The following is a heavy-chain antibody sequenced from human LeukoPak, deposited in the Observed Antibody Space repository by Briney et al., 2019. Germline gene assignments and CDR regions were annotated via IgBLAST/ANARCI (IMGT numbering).Heavy chain of an antibody. V-gene: IGHV3-7*01. J-gene: IGHJ4*02. CDR1: GFTFSNYW. Sequence: GGSLRLSCSASGFTFSNYWMSWVRQAPGKGLEWVANIKQDESEKYYVDSVKGRFTISRDNAKSSLYLQMNSLRAEDSAVYYCARALDSSSSRYQAFEEWGQGTLVTVSS. CDR3: ARALDSSSSRYQAFEE. CDR2: IKQDESEK. D-gene: IGHD2-2*01.